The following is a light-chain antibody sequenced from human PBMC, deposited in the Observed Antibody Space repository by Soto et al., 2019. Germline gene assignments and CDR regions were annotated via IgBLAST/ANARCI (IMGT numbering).Light chain of an antibody. Sequence: QSVLTQPPSVSAAPGQKVTISCSGSSSNIGSSFVSWYQQLPGTAPKLLIYENDKRPSGIPDRFSGSKTGTSATLGITGLQTGDDADDYCGKWGTSQRAVVFGAGVKL. J-gene: IGLJ2*01. CDR1: SSNIGSSF. V-gene: IGLV1-51*01. CDR2: END. CDR3: GKWGTSQRAVV.